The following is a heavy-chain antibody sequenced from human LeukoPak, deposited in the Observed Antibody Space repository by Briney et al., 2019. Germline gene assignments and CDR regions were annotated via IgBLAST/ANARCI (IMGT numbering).Heavy chain of an antibody. V-gene: IGHV3-9*01. CDR2: ISWDSANI. J-gene: IGHJ4*02. Sequence: GGSLRLSCAASGFNFDGNAMHWVRQVPGKGLEWVSGISWDSANIGYADSVKGRFTISRDNTKDSLYLQMNSLRAEDTALYYCAKESSVYCTDGVCSLDFWGQGALVTVSS. CDR1: GFNFDGNA. D-gene: IGHD2-8*01. CDR3: AKESSVYCTDGVCSLDF.